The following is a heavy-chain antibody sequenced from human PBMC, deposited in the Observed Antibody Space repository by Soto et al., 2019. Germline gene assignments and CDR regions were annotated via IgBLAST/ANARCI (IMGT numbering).Heavy chain of an antibody. Sequence: PGGSLRLSCAASGFTFRSYAMNWVRQAPGKGLEWVSAISGSGGSTYYADSVKGRFTISRDSSKNTLYLQMSSLRAEDTAVYYCAKGNSWSPALVLDIWGQGTMVTVSS. J-gene: IGHJ3*02. CDR3: AKGNSWSPALVLDI. D-gene: IGHD1-7*01. CDR2: ISGSGGST. V-gene: IGHV3-23*01. CDR1: GFTFRSYA.